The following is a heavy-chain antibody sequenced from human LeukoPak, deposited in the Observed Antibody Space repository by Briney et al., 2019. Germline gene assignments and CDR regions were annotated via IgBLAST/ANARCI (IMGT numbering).Heavy chain of an antibody. V-gene: IGHV4-4*07. J-gene: IGHJ5*02. D-gene: IGHD6-6*01. CDR2: IYTSGST. CDR3: ARDKKLTLDP. Sequence: SETLSLTCTVSGGSISIYYWSWIRQPAGKGLKWIGRIYTSGSTNYNPSLKSRVTMSVDTSKNQFSLKLSSVTAADTAVYYCARDKKLTLDPWGQGTLVTVSS. CDR1: GGSISIYY.